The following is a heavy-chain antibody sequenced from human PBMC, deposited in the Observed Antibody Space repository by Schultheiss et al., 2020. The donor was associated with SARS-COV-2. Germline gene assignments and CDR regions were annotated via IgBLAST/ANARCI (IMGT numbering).Heavy chain of an antibody. V-gene: IGHV4-34*01. Sequence: SETLSLTCAVYGESLSGYYWSWIRQPPGRGLEWIGEIDRIGRTEYSPSLKSRLTISIDTSKNQFSLKLSSVTAADTAVYYCAKDRSGSYPRWFDPWGQGTLVTVSS. CDR2: IDRIGRT. CDR3: AKDRSGSYPRWFDP. D-gene: IGHD1-26*01. J-gene: IGHJ5*02. CDR1: GESLSGYY.